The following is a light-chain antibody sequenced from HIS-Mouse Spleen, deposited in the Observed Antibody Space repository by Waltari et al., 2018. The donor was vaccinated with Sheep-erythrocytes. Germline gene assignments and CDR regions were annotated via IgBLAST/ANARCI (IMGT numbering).Light chain of an antibody. CDR2: SNT. J-gene: IGLJ1*01. CDR3: AAWDDSLNGYV. CDR1: SSNIGSNT. Sequence: QSALTQPPSASGTPGQRVTISCSGSSSNIGSNTVNWYQQLPGTAPKLLIYSNTQRPSGVPDRFSGSKACTSASRAISGLQSEDEADYYCAAWDDSLNGYVFGTGTKVTVL. V-gene: IGLV1-44*01.